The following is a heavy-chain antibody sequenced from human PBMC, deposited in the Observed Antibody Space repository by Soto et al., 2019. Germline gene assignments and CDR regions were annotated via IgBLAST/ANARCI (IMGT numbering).Heavy chain of an antibody. D-gene: IGHD6-6*01. Sequence: EVQLVESGGGLVQPGGSLRLSCAASGFTFSSYAMHWVRQAPGKGLEYVSAISSNGGSTYYANSVKGRFTISRDNSKNTLYLQMGSLRAEDMAVYYCARGVEYSSPSSDYWGQGTLVTVSS. CDR2: ISSNGGST. CDR3: ARGVEYSSPSSDY. V-gene: IGHV3-64*01. J-gene: IGHJ4*02. CDR1: GFTFSSYA.